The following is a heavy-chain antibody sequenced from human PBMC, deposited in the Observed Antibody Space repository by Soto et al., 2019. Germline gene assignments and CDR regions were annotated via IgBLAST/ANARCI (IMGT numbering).Heavy chain of an antibody. CDR2: ISAYNGNT. J-gene: IGHJ6*02. CDR3: ARVAIYDYYYYGMDV. V-gene: IGHV1-18*04. CDR1: GYTFTSYG. Sequence: ASVKVSCKASGYTFTSYGISWVRQAPGQGLEWMGWISAYNGNTNYAQKLQGRVTMTTDTSTSTAYMELRSLRSDDTAVYYCARVAIYDYYYYGMDVWGQGTTATVSS. D-gene: IGHD5-12*01.